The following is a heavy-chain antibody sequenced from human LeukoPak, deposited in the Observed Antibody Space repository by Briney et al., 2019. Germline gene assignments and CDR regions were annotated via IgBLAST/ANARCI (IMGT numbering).Heavy chain of an antibody. D-gene: IGHD3-22*01. J-gene: IGHJ1*01. CDR1: GFTFSSYS. CDR3: ARRNYYDSSGYYYTHEYFQH. V-gene: IGHV3-21*01. CDR2: ISSSSSYI. Sequence: GESLRLSCAASGFTFSSYSMNWVRQAPGKGLEWVSSISSSSSYIYYADSVKGRFTISRDNAKNSLYLQMNSLRAEDTAVYYCARRNYYDSSGYYYTHEYFQHWGQGTLVTVSS.